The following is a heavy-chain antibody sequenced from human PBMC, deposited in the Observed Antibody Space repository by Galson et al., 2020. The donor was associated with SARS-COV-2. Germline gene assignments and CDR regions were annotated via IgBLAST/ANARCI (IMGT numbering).Heavy chain of an antibody. CDR2: INPRDDIT. V-gene: IGHV1-46*01. CDR3: AREWGDISSSLFVY. D-gene: IGHD2-21*02. J-gene: IGHJ4*02. Sequence: ASVKVSCKTSGYTFTSYHLHWVRQAPGQGLEWVGIINPRDDITTYAQKFQGRVTVTRDTSTSTLYMELSSLRREDTAVYFCAREWGDISSSLFVYWGGGALVTVSS. CDR1: GYTFTSYH.